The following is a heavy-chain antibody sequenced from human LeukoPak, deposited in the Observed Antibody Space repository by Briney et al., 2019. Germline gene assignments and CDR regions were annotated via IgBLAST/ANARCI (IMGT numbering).Heavy chain of an antibody. CDR2: ISSSSSYI. D-gene: IGHD6-13*01. CDR3: ARGSYSSSWYVHPKYYFDY. CDR1: GFTFSSYS. V-gene: IGHV3-21*01. J-gene: IGHJ4*02. Sequence: GGSLRLSCAASGFTFSSYSMNWVRQAPGKGLEWVSSISSSSSYIYYADSVKGRFTISRDNSKNTLYLQMNSLRAEDTAVYYCARGSYSSSWYVHPKYYFDYWGQGTLVTVSS.